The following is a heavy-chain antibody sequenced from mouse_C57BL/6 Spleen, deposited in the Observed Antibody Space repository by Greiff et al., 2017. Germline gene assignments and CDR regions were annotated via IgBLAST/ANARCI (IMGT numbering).Heavy chain of an antibody. CDR2: IYPGDGDT. J-gene: IGHJ4*01. CDR1: GYAFSSSW. V-gene: IGHV1-82*01. Sequence: VQLQQSGPELVKPGASVKISCKASGYAFSSSWMNWVKQRPGKGLEWIGRIYPGDGDTNYNGKFKGKATLTADKSSSTAYMQLSSLTSEDSAVYFRASFGYDNAMYYWGQGTSVTVSS. CDR3: ASFGYDNAMYY. D-gene: IGHD2-2*01.